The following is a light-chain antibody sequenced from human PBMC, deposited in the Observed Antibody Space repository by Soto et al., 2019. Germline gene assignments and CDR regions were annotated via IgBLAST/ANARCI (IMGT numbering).Light chain of an antibody. CDR3: SSYAGSNNLL. CDR1: SSDVGGYHY. Sequence: QSALTQPPSASGSPGQSVTISCTGTSSDVGGYHYVSWYQHHPGKAPKLMIYEVSKRPSGVPDRFSGSKSGNMASLTVSGLQAEDEADYYCSSYAGSNNLLFGGGTQLTVL. V-gene: IGLV2-8*01. CDR2: EVS. J-gene: IGLJ2*01.